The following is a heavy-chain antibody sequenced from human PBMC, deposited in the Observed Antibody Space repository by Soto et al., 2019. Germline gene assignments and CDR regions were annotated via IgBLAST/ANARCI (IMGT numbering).Heavy chain of an antibody. Sequence: SETLSLTCALYGGSFSGYYWSWIRQPPGEGLEWIGEINDSGRTNYKTSLNSRLTISMDTSKNQFSLRLTSLTAADTAVYYCSRRGKGDDSWGQGTLVTVSS. CDR1: GGSFSGYY. J-gene: IGHJ4*02. CDR3: SRRGKGDDS. CDR2: INDSGRT. D-gene: IGHD3-16*01. V-gene: IGHV4-34*01.